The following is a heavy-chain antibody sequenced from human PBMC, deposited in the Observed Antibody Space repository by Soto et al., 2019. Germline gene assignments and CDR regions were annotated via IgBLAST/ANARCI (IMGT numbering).Heavy chain of an antibody. CDR3: ARGPYSSSPFSHYYGMDV. CDR1: GGTFSSYA. Sequence: GASVKVSCKASGGTFSSYAISWVRQAPGQGLEWMGGIIPIFGTANYAQKFQGRVTITADESTSTAYMELSSLRSEDTAVYYCARGPYSSSPFSHYYGMDVWGQGTTVTVSS. CDR2: IIPIFGTA. V-gene: IGHV1-69*13. D-gene: IGHD6-13*01. J-gene: IGHJ6*02.